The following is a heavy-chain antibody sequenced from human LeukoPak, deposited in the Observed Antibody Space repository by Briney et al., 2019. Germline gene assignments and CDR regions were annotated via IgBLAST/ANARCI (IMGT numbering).Heavy chain of an antibody. CDR1: GGSISSSSYY. D-gene: IGHD3-10*01. CDR3: ARGRITMVRGFTWFDP. V-gene: IGHV4-39*07. CDR2: IYYSGST. J-gene: IGHJ5*02. Sequence: SETLSLTCTVSGGSISSSSYYWGWIRQPPGKGLEWIGSIYYSGSTYYNPSLKSRVTISVDTSKNQFSLKLSSVTAADTAVYYCARGRITMVRGFTWFDPWGQGTLVTVSS.